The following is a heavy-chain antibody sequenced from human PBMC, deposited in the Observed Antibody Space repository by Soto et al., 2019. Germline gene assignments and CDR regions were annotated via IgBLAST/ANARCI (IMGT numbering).Heavy chain of an antibody. CDR1: GDSISNSRFY. D-gene: IGHD6-6*01. CDR2: IYYSGST. Sequence: PSETLSLTCSVSGDSISNSRFYWAWIRQPPGKGLEWIGYIYYSGSTYYSPSLKSRVTISVDTSKNQFSLKLSSVTAADTAVYYCARERPDGARLDPWGQGTLVTVSS. J-gene: IGHJ5*02. V-gene: IGHV4-30-4*08. CDR3: ARERPDGARLDP.